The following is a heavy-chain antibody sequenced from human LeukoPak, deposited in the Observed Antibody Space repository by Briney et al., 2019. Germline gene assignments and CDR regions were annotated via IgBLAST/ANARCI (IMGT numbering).Heavy chain of an antibody. V-gene: IGHV3-30*03. CDR2: ISYDGSNK. J-gene: IGHJ4*02. Sequence: GRSLRLSCAASGFTFSSYGMHWVRQAPGKGLEWVAVISYDGSNKYYADSVKGRFTISRDNSKNTLYLQMNSLRAEDTAVYYCARGLCCGSTSSPLWGQGTLVTVSS. D-gene: IGHD2-2*01. CDR3: ARGLCCGSTSSPL. CDR1: GFTFSSYG.